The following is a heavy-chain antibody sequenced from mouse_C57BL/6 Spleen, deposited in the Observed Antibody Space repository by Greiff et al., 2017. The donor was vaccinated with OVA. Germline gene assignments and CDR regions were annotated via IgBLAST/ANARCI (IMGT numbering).Heavy chain of an antibody. D-gene: IGHD2-4*01. Sequence: QVQLKQPGAELVKPGASVKLSCKASGYTFTSYWMHWVKQRPGRGLEWIGRIDPNSGGTKYNEKFKSKATLTVDKPSSTAYMQLSSLTSEDSAVYYCARRGDYADWYFDVWGTGTTVTVSS. CDR1: GYTFTSYW. J-gene: IGHJ1*03. V-gene: IGHV1-72*01. CDR3: ARRGDYADWYFDV. CDR2: IDPNSGGT.